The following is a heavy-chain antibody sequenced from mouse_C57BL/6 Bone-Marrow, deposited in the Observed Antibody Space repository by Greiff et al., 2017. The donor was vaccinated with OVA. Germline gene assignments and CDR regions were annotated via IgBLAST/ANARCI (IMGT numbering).Heavy chain of an antibody. CDR1: GYTFTSYW. J-gene: IGHJ4*01. CDR3: ARSFTTVVNYYAMDY. V-gene: IGHV1-7*01. CDR2: INPSSGYT. Sequence: VQLKQSGAELVKPGASVKLSCKASGYTFTSYWMHWVKQRPGQGLEWIGYINPSSGYTKYNQKFKDKATLTADKSSSTAYMQLSSLTYEDSAVYYCARSFTTVVNYYAMDYWGQGTSVTVSS. D-gene: IGHD1-1*01.